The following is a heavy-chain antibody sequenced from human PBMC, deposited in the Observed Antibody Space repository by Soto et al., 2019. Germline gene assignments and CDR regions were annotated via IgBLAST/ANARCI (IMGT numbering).Heavy chain of an antibody. D-gene: IGHD3-16*02. CDR1: GGSISSYY. Sequence: SETLSLTCTVSGGSISSYYWSWIRQPPGKGLEWVGYVFYSGSTNYNPSLESRVTVSVDTSKNQFSLKLSSVTAADTAVYYCARLYGLDAFDIWGQGTMVTVSS. J-gene: IGHJ3*02. V-gene: IGHV4-59*08. CDR3: ARLYGLDAFDI. CDR2: VFYSGST.